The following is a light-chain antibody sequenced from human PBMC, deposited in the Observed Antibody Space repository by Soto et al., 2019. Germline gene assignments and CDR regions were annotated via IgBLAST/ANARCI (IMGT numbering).Light chain of an antibody. V-gene: IGKV3-20*01. Sequence: EIVMTQSPATLSVSPGERATLSCRASQSVSSNYLAWYQQKPGQAPRLLIYGASSRATGIPDRFSGSGSGTDFTLTIRRLEPEDFAVYYCQQYNNWPITFGQGTRLEIK. J-gene: IGKJ5*01. CDR2: GAS. CDR1: QSVSSNY. CDR3: QQYNNWPIT.